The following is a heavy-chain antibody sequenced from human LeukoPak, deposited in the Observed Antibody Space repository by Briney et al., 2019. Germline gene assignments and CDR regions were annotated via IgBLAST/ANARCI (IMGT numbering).Heavy chain of an antibody. CDR1: GYTFTSYD. Sequence: GASVKVSCKASGYTFTSYDINWVRQATGQGLEWMGWMNPNSGNTGYAQKFQGRVTMTRNTSISTAYMELSSLRSEDTAVYYCAREAGVVTWELPPDVGPFAIWGQGTMVTVPS. J-gene: IGHJ3*02. CDR2: MNPNSGNT. CDR3: AREAGVVTWELPPDVGPFAI. V-gene: IGHV1-8*01. D-gene: IGHD1-26*01.